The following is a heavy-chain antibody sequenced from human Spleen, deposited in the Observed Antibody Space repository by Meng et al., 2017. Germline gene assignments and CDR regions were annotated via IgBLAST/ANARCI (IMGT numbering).Heavy chain of an antibody. Sequence: ASVKVSCKASGYTFTTYSMHWVRQAPGQRLEWMAWINTGNGNTKYSQKFQGRVTITRDTATSTAYMELRSLRSDDTAVYYCARGELAYCSGGSCYCMPGWFDPWGQGTLVTVSS. CDR1: GYTFTTYS. CDR2: INTGNGNT. CDR3: ARGELAYCSGGSCYCMPGWFDP. J-gene: IGHJ5*02. V-gene: IGHV1-3*04. D-gene: IGHD2-15*01.